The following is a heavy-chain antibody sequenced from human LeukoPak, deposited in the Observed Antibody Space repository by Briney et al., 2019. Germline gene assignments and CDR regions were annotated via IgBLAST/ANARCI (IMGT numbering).Heavy chain of an antibody. CDR3: ARDGGGDYPNPNDYYYYYMDV. Sequence: PGGSLRLSCAASGFTSSSYAMHWVRQAPGKGLEWVAVISYDGSNKYYADSVKGRFTISRDNSKNTLYLQMNSLRAEDTAVYYCARDGGGDYPNPNDYYYYYMDVWGKGTTVTVSS. CDR2: ISYDGSNK. D-gene: IGHD4-17*01. V-gene: IGHV3-30*04. J-gene: IGHJ6*03. CDR1: GFTSSSYA.